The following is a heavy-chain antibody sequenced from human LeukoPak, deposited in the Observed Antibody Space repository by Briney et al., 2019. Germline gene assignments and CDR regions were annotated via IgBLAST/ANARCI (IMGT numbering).Heavy chain of an antibody. V-gene: IGHV4-59*01. Sequence: PSETLSLTCTVSGGSISSYYWIWIRQPPGKGLEWIGDIYHTGKTNNNPSLKSRVTTSLDTSKNQISLRLNSVTAADTAVYYCARPQTMGSLSPLGYWGPGILVTVSS. J-gene: IGHJ4*02. CDR3: ARPQTMGSLSPLGY. D-gene: IGHD3-10*01. CDR1: GGSISSYY. CDR2: IYHTGKT.